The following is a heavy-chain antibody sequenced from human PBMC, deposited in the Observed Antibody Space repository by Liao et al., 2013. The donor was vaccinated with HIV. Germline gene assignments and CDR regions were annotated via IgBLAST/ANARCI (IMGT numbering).Heavy chain of an antibody. CDR2: MYSSGST. D-gene: IGHD1-1*01. J-gene: IGHJ1*01. Sequence: QVQPQESGPGLVKPSESLSLTCTVSGGSISRYYYNWIRQPAGKGLEWIGRMYSSGSTNYNPSLRSRVTMSVDTSKNQFSLRLSSVTAADTAVYYCASGGWNEYFHHWGQGTLVTVSS. V-gene: IGHV4-4*07. CDR1: GGSISRYY. CDR3: ASGGWNEYFHH.